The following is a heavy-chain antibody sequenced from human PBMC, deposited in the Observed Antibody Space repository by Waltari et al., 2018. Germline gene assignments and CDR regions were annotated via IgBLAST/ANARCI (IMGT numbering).Heavy chain of an antibody. CDR1: GGSISSHY. CDR2: IYYSGST. D-gene: IGHD3-3*01. J-gene: IGHJ5*02. Sequence: QVQLQESGPGLVKPSETLSLTCTVSGGSISSHYWSWIRQPPGKGLEWIGYIYYSGSTNYNPSLKSRVPRSEGTSKNQFCLKLSAVTAADTAVYYCAGEYYDFWSGFGWFDPWGQGTLVTVSS. CDR3: AGEYYDFWSGFGWFDP. V-gene: IGHV4-59*11.